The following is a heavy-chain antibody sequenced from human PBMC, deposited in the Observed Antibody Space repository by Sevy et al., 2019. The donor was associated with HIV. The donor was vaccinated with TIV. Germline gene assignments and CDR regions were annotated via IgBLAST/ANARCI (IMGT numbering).Heavy chain of an antibody. CDR3: ARSPPVVVVPGAPSWFDP. J-gene: IGHJ5*02. CDR2: INESGIT. CDR1: YGSFSGYY. V-gene: IGHV4-34*01. Sequence: SETLSLTCAVHYGSFSGYYWNWIRQVPGKGLEWIGAINESGITYYNPSLKSRVTISVDTSKKQFSLKLNSVTAVDSAVYFGARSPPVVVVPGAPSWFDPWGQGTLVTVSS. D-gene: IGHD2-2*01.